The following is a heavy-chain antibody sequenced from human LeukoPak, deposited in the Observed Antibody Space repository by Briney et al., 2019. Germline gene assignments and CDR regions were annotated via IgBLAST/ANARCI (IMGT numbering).Heavy chain of an antibody. Sequence: TSETLSLTCTVSGYSISSGYYWGWFRQPPGKGLEWIGSIYKTGSTYYKSSLKSRVTISLDTSKSQFSLKLSSVTAADTAVYYCAREYGGTYGSFEYWGQGTLVTVSS. CDR1: GYSISSGYY. D-gene: IGHD1-26*01. V-gene: IGHV4-38-2*02. CDR3: AREYGGTYGSFEY. J-gene: IGHJ4*02. CDR2: IYKTGST.